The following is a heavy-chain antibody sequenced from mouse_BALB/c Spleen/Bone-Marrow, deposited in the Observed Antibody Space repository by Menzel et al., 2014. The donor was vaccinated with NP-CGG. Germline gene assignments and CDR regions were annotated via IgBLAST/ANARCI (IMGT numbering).Heavy chain of an antibody. CDR3: ARSNWDGGNYSDY. V-gene: IGHV1-12*01. J-gene: IGHJ2*01. CDR1: GYTFTSYN. D-gene: IGHD4-1*01. CDR2: IYPGNGDT. Sequence: QVQLQQSGAELVKPGASVKMSCKASGYTFTSYNMHWVKQTPGQGLEWIGTIYPGNGDTSYNQKFKGKATLTADKSSSTAYMQLSSLTSEDSAVYYCARSNWDGGNYSDYWGQGTTLTVSS.